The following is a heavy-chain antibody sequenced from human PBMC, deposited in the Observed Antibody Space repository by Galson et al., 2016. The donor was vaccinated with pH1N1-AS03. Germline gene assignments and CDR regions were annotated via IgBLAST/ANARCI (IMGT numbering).Heavy chain of an antibody. J-gene: IGHJ4*02. CDR2: ISYDGSQK. D-gene: IGHD1-26*01. CDR1: GFSFSTYA. Sequence: LRLSCAGSGFSFSTYAIHWVRQAPGKGLEWVAVISYDGSQKYYADSVKGRFTISRDNAKNSLYLQMNSLRAEDTAVYYCARMGLPDYWGQGTLVTVSS. CDR3: ARMGLPDY. V-gene: IGHV3-30*04.